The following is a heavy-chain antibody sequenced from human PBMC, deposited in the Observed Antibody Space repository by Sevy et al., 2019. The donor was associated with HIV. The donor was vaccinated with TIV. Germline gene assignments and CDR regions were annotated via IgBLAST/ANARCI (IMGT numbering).Heavy chain of an antibody. Sequence: SETLSLTCAVYGGSFSGYYWSWIRQPPGKGLEWIGEINHSGSTNYNPSLKSRVTISADTSKNQFSLKLSSVTAADTAVYYCASRYYYYGMDVWGQGTTVTVS. J-gene: IGHJ6*02. CDR2: INHSGST. V-gene: IGHV4-34*01. CDR1: GGSFSGYY. CDR3: ASRYYYYGMDV.